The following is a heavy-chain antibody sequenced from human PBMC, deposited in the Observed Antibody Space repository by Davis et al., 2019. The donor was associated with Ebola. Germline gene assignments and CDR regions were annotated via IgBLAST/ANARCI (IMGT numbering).Heavy chain of an antibody. V-gene: IGHV1-2*02. J-gene: IGHJ6*03. Sequence: ASVKVSCKASGYTFTSYGISWVRQAPGQGLEWMGWINPNSGGTNYAQKFQGRVTMTRDTSISTAYMELRSLRSEDTAVYYCARVLRRYYYYMDVRGKGTTVTVSS. CDR2: INPNSGGT. D-gene: IGHD2-15*01. CDR1: GYTFTSYG. CDR3: ARVLRRYYYYMDV.